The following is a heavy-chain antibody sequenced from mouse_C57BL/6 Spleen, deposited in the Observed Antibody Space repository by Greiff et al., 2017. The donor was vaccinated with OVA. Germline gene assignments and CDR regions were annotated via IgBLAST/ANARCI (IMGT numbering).Heavy chain of an antibody. D-gene: IGHD1-1*01. J-gene: IGHJ2*01. CDR2: IDPSDSYT. CDR1: GYTFTSYW. Sequence: VKLQQPGAELVRPGTSVKLSCKASGYTFTSYWMHWVKQRPGQGLEWIGVIDPSDSYTNYNQKFKGKATLTVDTSSSTAYMQLSSLTSEDSAVYYCARPYYYGSSNYFDYWGQGTTLTVSS. V-gene: IGHV1-59*01. CDR3: ARPYYYGSSNYFDY.